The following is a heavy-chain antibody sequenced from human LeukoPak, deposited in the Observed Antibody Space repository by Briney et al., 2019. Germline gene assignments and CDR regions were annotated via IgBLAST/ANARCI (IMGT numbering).Heavy chain of an antibody. CDR2: GDYSGGT. CDR1: GDSFSSVTDY. D-gene: IGHD6-19*01. CDR3: AGERGEEYSSGWYNRNYFDN. Sequence: SETLSLTCTVSGDSFSSVTDYWAWIRQPPGKGLEWIASGDYSGGTYYNPSLESRVAISADMSKNQFSLKLTSVTGADTAVYYCAGERGEEYSSGWYNRNYFDNWGQGIRVTVSS. V-gene: IGHV4-39*07. J-gene: IGHJ4*02.